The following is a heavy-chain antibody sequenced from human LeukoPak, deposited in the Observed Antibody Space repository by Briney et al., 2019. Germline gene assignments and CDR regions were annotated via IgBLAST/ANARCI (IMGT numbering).Heavy chain of an antibody. CDR1: GFTFSSYA. J-gene: IGHJ3*02. Sequence: GGSLRLSCVVSGFTFSSYAMSWVRQAPGKGLEWVSYIRSSSSTIYYADSVKGRFTISTDNANNSLYLQMNSLRAEDTAVYYCARSLRNAFDIWGQGTMVTVSS. V-gene: IGHV3-48*01. CDR2: IRSSSSTI. D-gene: IGHD3-3*01. CDR3: ARSLRNAFDI.